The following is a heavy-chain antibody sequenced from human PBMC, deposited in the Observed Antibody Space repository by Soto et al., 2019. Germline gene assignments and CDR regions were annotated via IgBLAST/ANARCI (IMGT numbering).Heavy chain of an antibody. CDR3: APQYYGSGKGWFDP. CDR2: ISAYNGNT. CDR1: GYTFTSYG. Sequence: QVQLVQSGAEVKKPGASVKVSCKASGYTFTSYGISWVRQAPGQGLEWMGWISAYNGNTNYAQKLQARFTMTTDTSTSTAYMELRSLRSDDTAVYYCAPQYYGSGKGWFDPWGQGTLVTVSS. V-gene: IGHV1-18*01. D-gene: IGHD3-10*01. J-gene: IGHJ5*02.